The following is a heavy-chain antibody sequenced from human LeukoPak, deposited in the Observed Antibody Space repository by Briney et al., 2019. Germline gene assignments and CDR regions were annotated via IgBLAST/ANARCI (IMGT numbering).Heavy chain of an antibody. CDR1: GGSISSYY. J-gene: IGHJ4*02. CDR2: IYNSGST. Sequence: SETLSLTCTVSGGSISSYYWSWIRQPPGKGLEWIGYIYNSGSTNYNPSLKSRVTISVDTSKNQFSLKLSSVTAADTAVYYCARRAAAGRFDYWGQGTLVTVSS. CDR3: ARRAAAGRFDY. D-gene: IGHD6-13*01. V-gene: IGHV4-4*09.